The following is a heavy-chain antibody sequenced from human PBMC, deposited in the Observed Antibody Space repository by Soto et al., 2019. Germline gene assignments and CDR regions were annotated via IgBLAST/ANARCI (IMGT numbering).Heavy chain of an antibody. Sequence: SETLSLTCSVSGVSITSYYWSWIRQSAGGGLEWMGRINTDGLSTYSPSFKSRLTMSLDTSKNQVSLRLISVTAADTAVYFCARVPVSVAATEDYYGLHVWGQGTTVTL. D-gene: IGHD2-15*01. V-gene: IGHV4-4*07. CDR1: GVSITSYY. J-gene: IGHJ6*02. CDR3: ARVPVSVAATEDYYGLHV. CDR2: INTDGLS.